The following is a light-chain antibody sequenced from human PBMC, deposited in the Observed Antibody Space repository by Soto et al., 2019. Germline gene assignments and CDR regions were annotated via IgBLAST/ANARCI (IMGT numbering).Light chain of an antibody. CDR1: QTLSNSF. Sequence: EIVLTQSPGTLSLSPGERATLSCRASQTLSNSFIAWYQQKPGQAPRLLIYDTSSRATGVPDRYSASGSGTDFTLTISRLEPEEFAVFFCQQYGTSEIIFGQGTRLEIK. V-gene: IGKV3-20*01. CDR3: QQYGTSEII. CDR2: DTS. J-gene: IGKJ5*01.